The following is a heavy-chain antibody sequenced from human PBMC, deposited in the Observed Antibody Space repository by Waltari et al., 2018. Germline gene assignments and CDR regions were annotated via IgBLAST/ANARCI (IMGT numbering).Heavy chain of an antibody. Sequence: EVQLVQSGAEVQKPGATVKISCKASGYPFIDDFTHWVQQAPGKGLEWVGRIDPEDGETVYAEKFQGRVTITADTSTDTSYLELSSLRSDDTAVYYCAPLPGGSGQTFDYWGQGTLLTVSS. D-gene: IGHD3-10*01. J-gene: IGHJ4*02. CDR2: IDPEDGET. CDR1: GYPFIDDF. CDR3: APLPGGSGQTFDY. V-gene: IGHV1-69-2*01.